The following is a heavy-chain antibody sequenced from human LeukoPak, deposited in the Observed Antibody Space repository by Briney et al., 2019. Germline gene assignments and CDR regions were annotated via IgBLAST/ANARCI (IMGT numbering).Heavy chain of an antibody. V-gene: IGHV3-21*01. CDR2: ISSSSSYI. Sequence: GGSLRLPCAASGFTFSSYSMNWVRQAPGKGLEWVSSISSSSSYIYYADSVKGRFTISRDNAKNSLYLQMNSLRAEDTAVYYCARSYPPSLRFLEWLLTVFDYWGQGTLVTVSS. CDR3: ARSYPPSLRFLEWLLTVFDY. J-gene: IGHJ4*02. CDR1: GFTFSSYS. D-gene: IGHD3-3*01.